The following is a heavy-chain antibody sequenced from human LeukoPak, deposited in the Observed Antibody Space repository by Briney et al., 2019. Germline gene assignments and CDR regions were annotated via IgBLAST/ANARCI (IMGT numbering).Heavy chain of an antibody. Sequence: GGSLRLSCAASGFTFSSYWVNWARQAPGKGLEWVASINHNGNVNYYVDSVKGRFTISRDNAKNSLYLQMNSLRADDTAVYYCVKDSPPRYSGSPPAYWGQGTLVTVSS. CDR1: GFTFSSYW. CDR2: INHNGNVN. CDR3: VKDSPPRYSGSPPAY. J-gene: IGHJ4*02. V-gene: IGHV3-7*03. D-gene: IGHD1-26*01.